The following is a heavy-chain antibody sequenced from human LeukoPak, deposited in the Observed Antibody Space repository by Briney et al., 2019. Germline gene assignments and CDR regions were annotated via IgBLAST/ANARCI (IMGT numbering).Heavy chain of an antibody. J-gene: IGHJ4*02. CDR3: AKELYGNPSGY. V-gene: IGHV3-23*01. D-gene: IGHD2-8*01. Sequence: GGSLRLSCAASRFAFNKFAMSWVRQAPGKGLEWVSAISGDGGTISYAASVRGRFTISRDNAKNTLFLQMSSLRAGDTALYYCAKELYGNPSGYWGQGTRVTVSS. CDR2: ISGDGGTI. CDR1: RFAFNKFA.